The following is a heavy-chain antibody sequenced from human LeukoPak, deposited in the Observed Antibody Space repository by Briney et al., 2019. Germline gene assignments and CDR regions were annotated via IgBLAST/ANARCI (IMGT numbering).Heavy chain of an antibody. V-gene: IGHV3-48*01. J-gene: IGHJ4*02. CDR1: GFTFSNYS. Sequence: GGSLRLSCAASGFTFSNYSMNWVRQAPGKGLEWVSYISRSSTTIYYADSVKGRFTISRDNAKNSLYLQMNSLRAEDTAVYYCARVTRGGYDGYFDYWGQGTLVTVSS. D-gene: IGHD5-12*01. CDR2: ISRSSTTI. CDR3: ARVTRGGYDGYFDY.